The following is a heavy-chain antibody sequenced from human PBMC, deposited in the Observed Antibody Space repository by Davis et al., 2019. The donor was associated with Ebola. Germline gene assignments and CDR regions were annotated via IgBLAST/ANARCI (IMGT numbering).Heavy chain of an antibody. CDR3: AKVMRRIAPAGTVDY. J-gene: IGHJ4*02. CDR1: GFTFSSYG. D-gene: IGHD6-13*01. V-gene: IGHV3-30*18. CDR2: ISYDGSNK. Sequence: PGGSLRLSCAASGFTFSSYGMHWVRQAPGKGLEWVAVISYDGSNKYYADSVKGRFTISRDNSKNTLYLQMNSLRAEETAVYYCAKVMRRIAPAGTVDYWGQGTLVTVSS.